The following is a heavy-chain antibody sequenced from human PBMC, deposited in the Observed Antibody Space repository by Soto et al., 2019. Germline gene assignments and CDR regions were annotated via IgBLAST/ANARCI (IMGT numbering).Heavy chain of an antibody. V-gene: IGHV1-2*02. J-gene: IGHJ4*02. CDR3: ARCMITFGGAIVFDY. CDR1: GYTFTGYY. D-gene: IGHD3-16*02. CDR2: INPNSGGT. Sequence: ASVKVSCKASGYTFTGYYMHWVRQAPGQGLEWMGWINPNSGGTNYAQKFQGRVTMTRDTSISTAYMELSRLRSDDTAVYYCARCMITFGGAIVFDYWGQGTLVTVSS.